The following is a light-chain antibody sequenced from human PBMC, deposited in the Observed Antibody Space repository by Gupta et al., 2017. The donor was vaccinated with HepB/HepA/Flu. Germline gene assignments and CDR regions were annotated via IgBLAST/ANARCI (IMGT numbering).Light chain of an antibody. CDR1: QSVSSSY. CDR3: QQYGSSPWT. CDR2: GAS. V-gene: IGKV3-20*01. J-gene: IGKJ1*01. Sequence: EIVLTQSPGTLSLSPGERATLSCRASQSVSSSYLAWYQQRPGQAPRLLIYGASSRATGSSDRFSGSGSGTDFTLTISRLEPEDFAVYYCQQYGSSPWTFGQGIKVESK.